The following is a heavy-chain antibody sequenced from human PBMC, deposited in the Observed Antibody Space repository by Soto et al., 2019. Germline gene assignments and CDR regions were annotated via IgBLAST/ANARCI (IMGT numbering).Heavy chain of an antibody. CDR2: IMPIFGRA. CDR3: ASWLKGAGIGGNYYYGMDV. CDR1: GGTFSDYA. Sequence: ASVKVSCKASGGTFSDYAFGWVRQAPGQGLEWLGGIMPIFGRADYAQKFRGRVTITADESTTTAHMELSSLRSEDTAVYYCASWLKGAGIGGNYYYGMDVWGQGTTVTVSS. V-gene: IGHV1-69*13. D-gene: IGHD6-19*01. J-gene: IGHJ6*02.